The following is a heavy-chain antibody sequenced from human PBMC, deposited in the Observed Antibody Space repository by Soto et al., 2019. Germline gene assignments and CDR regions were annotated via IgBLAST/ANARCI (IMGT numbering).Heavy chain of an antibody. V-gene: IGHV1-2*02. D-gene: IGHD5-18*01. CDR3: ARSLLNVRLPRGY. J-gene: IGHJ4*02. CDR2: INTLSGDT. CDR1: GYTFSGYY. Sequence: QVQLVQSGAEVKKPGASVKVSCKASGYTFSGYYMHWVRQAPGQGLEGMGWINTLSGDTSFPQKFQGRLAMTRDTSIDTAFMEVSTLTSDDSAIYYCARSLLNVRLPRGYWGQGTLVSVSS.